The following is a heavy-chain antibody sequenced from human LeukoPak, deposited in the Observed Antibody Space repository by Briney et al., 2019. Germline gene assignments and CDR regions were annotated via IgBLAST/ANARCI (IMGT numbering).Heavy chain of an antibody. D-gene: IGHD3-10*01. V-gene: IGHV3-7*01. CDR1: GFTFSSYA. Sequence: PGGSLRLSCAASGFTFSSYAMHWVRQAPGKGLEWAATIKQDGSGQYYVDSVKGRFTISRDNAQNSLYLQMNNLRAEDTAVYYCARSYGHSIDYWGQGTLVTVSS. J-gene: IGHJ4*02. CDR3: ARSYGHSIDY. CDR2: IKQDGSGQ.